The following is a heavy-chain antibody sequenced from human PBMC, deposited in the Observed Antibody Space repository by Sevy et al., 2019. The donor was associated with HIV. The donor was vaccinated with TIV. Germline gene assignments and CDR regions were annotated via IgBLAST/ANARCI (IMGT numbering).Heavy chain of an antibody. V-gene: IGHV3-7*01. D-gene: IGHD2-15*01. J-gene: IGHJ4*02. CDR2: IKQDGSEK. CDR3: ASSGHRDIVVVVAATFDY. Sequence: GGSLRLSCAASGFTFSSYWMSWVRQAPGKGLEWVANIKQDGSEKYYVDSVKGRFTISRDNAKNSLYLQMNSLRAEDTAVHYCASSGHRDIVVVVAATFDYWGQGTLVTVSS. CDR1: GFTFSSYW.